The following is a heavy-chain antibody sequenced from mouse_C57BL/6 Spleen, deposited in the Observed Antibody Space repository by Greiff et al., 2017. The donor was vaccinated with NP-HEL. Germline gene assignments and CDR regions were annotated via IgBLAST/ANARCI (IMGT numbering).Heavy chain of an antibody. J-gene: IGHJ3*01. Sequence: EVTVVESGGGLVQPKGSLKLSCAASGFRLNTYAMNWVRQAPGQGLDWVARIRRKSNNYATSSADSVKDSFPISTDDSASMLYLQLNNLHTEDTAMYYGNGNSGGYGGQGRVVTVSA. V-gene: IGHV10-1*01. CDR3: NGNSGGY. CDR2: IRRKSNNYAT. D-gene: IGHD2-1*01. CDR1: GFRLNTYA.